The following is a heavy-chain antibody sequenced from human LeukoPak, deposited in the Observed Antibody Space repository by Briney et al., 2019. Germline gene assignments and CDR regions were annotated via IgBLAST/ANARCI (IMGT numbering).Heavy chain of an antibody. V-gene: IGHV3-30*18. CDR1: GFTFSSYG. Sequence: GGSLRLSCAASGFTFSSYGMHWVRQAPGKGLEWVAVISYDGSNKYYADSVKGRFTISRDNSKNTLYLQMNSLRAEDTAVYYCAKDFGGNANNYFDYWGQGTLVTVSS. J-gene: IGHJ4*02. CDR2: ISYDGSNK. D-gene: IGHD4-23*01. CDR3: AKDFGGNANNYFDY.